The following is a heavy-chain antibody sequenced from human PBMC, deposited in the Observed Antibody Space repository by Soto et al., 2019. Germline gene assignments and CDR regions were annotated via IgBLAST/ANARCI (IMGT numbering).Heavy chain of an antibody. V-gene: IGHV3-7*01. D-gene: IGHD6-13*01. CDR2: IKQDGSEK. J-gene: IGHJ4*02. Sequence: GGSLRLSCAPSGFTLSRYWMNWVRQAPGKGLEWVANIKQDGSEKYYVDSVRGRFIISRDNAKNSLLPQMNSLRAEDTAVYYCATHRQIAASGLDNWGQGTLVTVSS. CDR3: ATHRQIAASGLDN. CDR1: GFTLSRYW.